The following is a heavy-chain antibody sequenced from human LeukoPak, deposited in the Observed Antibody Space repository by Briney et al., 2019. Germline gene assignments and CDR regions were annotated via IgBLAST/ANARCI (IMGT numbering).Heavy chain of an antibody. CDR2: ISSSSSYI. D-gene: IGHD1-26*01. J-gene: IGHJ1*01. CDR1: GFTFSDYY. V-gene: IGHV3-11*05. Sequence: GGSLRLSCAASGFTFSDYYMSWIRQAPGKGLEWVSSISSSSSYIYYADSVKGRFTISRDNSKNTLYLQMNSLRAEDTAVYYCAKDLGGSYRAEYFQHWGQGTLVTVSS. CDR3: AKDLGGSYRAEYFQH.